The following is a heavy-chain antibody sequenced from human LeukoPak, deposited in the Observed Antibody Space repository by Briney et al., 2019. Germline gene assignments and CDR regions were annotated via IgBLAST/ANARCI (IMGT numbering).Heavy chain of an antibody. CDR1: GVSISSYY. CDR3: AKSHGSDWYSRLDP. V-gene: IGHV4-59*01. Sequence: PSETLSLTCTVSGVSISSYYWSWIRQPPGKGLEWIGYIYYSGSTDYNPSLKSRVTISADTSKNQFSLKLSSVTAADTAVYYCAKSHGSDWYSRLDPWGQGTLVTVSS. D-gene: IGHD6-19*01. CDR2: IYYSGST. J-gene: IGHJ5*02.